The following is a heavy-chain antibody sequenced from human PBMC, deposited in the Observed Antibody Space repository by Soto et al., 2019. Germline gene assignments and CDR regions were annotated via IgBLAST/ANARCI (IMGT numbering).Heavy chain of an antibody. CDR2: ISYDGSNK. V-gene: IGHV3-30-3*01. CDR1: GFTFSSYD. Sequence: GGSLRLSCAASGFTFSSYDMHWVRQATGKGLEWVAVISYDGSNKYYADSVKGRFTISRDNSKNTLYLQMNSLRAEDTAVYYCARDLAGYNHDYGMDVWGQGTTVTVSS. CDR3: ARDLAGYNHDYGMDV. J-gene: IGHJ6*02.